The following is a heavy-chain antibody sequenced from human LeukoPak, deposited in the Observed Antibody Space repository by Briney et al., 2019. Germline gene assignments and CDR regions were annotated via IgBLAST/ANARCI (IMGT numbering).Heavy chain of an antibody. Sequence: EASVKVSCKASGGTFTNYAINWVRQAPGQGLEWMGRIIPILDVTNYAQKFQGRVTITADQSTSTAYMELSSLRSEDTAVYCCARGGGVDILTGFQYWGQGTLVTVSS. D-gene: IGHD3-9*01. J-gene: IGHJ4*02. CDR3: ARGGGVDILTGFQY. V-gene: IGHV1-69*04. CDR1: GGTFTNYA. CDR2: IIPILDVT.